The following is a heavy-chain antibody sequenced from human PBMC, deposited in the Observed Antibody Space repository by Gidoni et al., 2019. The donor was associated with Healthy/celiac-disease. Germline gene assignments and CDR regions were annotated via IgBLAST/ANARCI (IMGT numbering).Heavy chain of an antibody. D-gene: IGHD5-12*01. V-gene: IGHV3-23*01. CDR3: AKAPITTTRLNWFDP. Sequence: EVQLLESGGGLVQPGGSLRLSCAASGFTFSSYAMRWVRQAPGKGLGWVSAISGSGGSTYYADAVKGRFTISRDNSKNTLYLQMNSLRAEDTAVYYCAKAPITTTRLNWFDPWGQGTLVTVSS. CDR1: GFTFSSYA. J-gene: IGHJ5*02. CDR2: ISGSGGST.